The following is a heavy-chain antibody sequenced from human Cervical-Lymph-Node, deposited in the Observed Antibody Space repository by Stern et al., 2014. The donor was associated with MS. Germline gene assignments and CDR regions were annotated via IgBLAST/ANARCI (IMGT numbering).Heavy chain of an antibody. J-gene: IGHJ5*01. CDR2: IDYSGST. D-gene: IGHD2-2*01. CDR3: ARALRNAYTWFDP. CDR1: GGSIYNYY. V-gene: IGHV4-59*01. Sequence: QVQLQESGPGLVKPSETLSLTCTVSGGSIYNYYWTWIRQPPGKGLEWIGHIDYSGSTNYNPSLESRVTVSVDSSKNEFSLILTSVTAADTAVYYCARALRNAYTWFDPWGQGTLVTVSS.